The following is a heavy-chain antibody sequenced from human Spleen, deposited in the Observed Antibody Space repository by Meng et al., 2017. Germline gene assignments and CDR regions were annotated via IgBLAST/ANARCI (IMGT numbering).Heavy chain of an antibody. J-gene: IGHJ4*02. CDR3: ARFETVGVATGDF. Sequence: EVQLVESGGRLVQPGGSLRLSCAASGFTFSRYWMHWVRQVPGQGLVWVSSISSESLYIFYADSVKGRFTISRDNAKNLMYLQMNSLSPEDTAVFYCARFETVGVATGDFWGQGTLVTVSS. D-gene: IGHD2-15*01. V-gene: IGHV3-21*01. CDR1: GFTFSRYW. CDR2: ISSESLYI.